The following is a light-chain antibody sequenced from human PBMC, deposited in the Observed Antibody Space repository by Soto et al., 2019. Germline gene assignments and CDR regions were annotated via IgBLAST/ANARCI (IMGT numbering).Light chain of an antibody. V-gene: IGKV3-20*01. CDR2: GAS. Sequence: EIVLTQSPATLSLSPGERAALSCWASQSVNNNFLAWYQQIPGQAPRLLIYGASSRASGIPARFSGSGSGTDFTLTISRLEPEDFAVYYCQQYGDSPYTFGQGTKLQIK. CDR1: QSVNNNF. CDR3: QQYGDSPYT. J-gene: IGKJ2*01.